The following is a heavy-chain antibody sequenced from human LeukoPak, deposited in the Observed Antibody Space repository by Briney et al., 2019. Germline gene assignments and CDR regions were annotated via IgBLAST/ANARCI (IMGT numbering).Heavy chain of an antibody. CDR1: GFTFSSYA. Sequence: GGSLRLSCAASGFTFSSYAMSWVRQALGKGLEWVSAISGSGGSTYYADSVKGRFTISRDNSKNTLYLQMNSLRAEDTAVYYCAKDFYYDSSGYYPRLNDAFDIWGQGIMVTVSS. V-gene: IGHV3-23*01. J-gene: IGHJ3*02. CDR2: ISGSGGST. CDR3: AKDFYYDSSGYYPRLNDAFDI. D-gene: IGHD3-22*01.